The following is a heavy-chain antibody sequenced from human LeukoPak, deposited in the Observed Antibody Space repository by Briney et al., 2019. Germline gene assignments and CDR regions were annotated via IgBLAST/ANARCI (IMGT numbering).Heavy chain of an antibody. CDR2: ISSSGSTI. Sequence: GGSLRLSCAASGFTFSSYEMNWVRQAPGKGLEWVSYISSSGSTIYYADSVKGRFTISRDNAKNSLYLQMNSPRAEDTAVYYCARGPGGYYYYGMDVWGQGTTVTVSS. J-gene: IGHJ6*02. D-gene: IGHD1-14*01. CDR3: ARGPGGYYYYGMDV. V-gene: IGHV3-48*03. CDR1: GFTFSSYE.